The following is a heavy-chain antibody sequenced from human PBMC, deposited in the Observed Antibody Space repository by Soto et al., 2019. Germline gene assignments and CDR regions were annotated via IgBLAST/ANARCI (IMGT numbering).Heavy chain of an antibody. CDR2: ISADSGET. Sequence: ASVKVSCKASGYAFTSYGFNWVRQAPGQGLEWVGWISADSGETTYAQNFHGRVTMTTDASTTTAYMELRSLRSDDTAVYYCARRISRTWAKGCIDPWGQGTLVTVSS. V-gene: IGHV1-18*04. D-gene: IGHD3-3*02. J-gene: IGHJ5*02. CDR3: ARRISRTWAKGCIDP. CDR1: GYAFTSYG.